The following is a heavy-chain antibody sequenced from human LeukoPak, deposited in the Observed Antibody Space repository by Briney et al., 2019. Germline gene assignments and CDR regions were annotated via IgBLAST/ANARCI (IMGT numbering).Heavy chain of an antibody. CDR1: GFTVSSNY. J-gene: IGHJ4*02. V-gene: IGHV3-66*01. D-gene: IGHD4-17*01. Sequence: GGSLRLSCAASGFTVSSNYMSWVRQAPGKGLEWVSVIYSGGSTYYADSVKGRFTISRDNSKNTLYLQMNSLRAEDTAVYYCAREWGGLVNGDYQGYFDYWGQGTLVTVSS. CDR2: IYSGGST. CDR3: AREWGGLVNGDYQGYFDY.